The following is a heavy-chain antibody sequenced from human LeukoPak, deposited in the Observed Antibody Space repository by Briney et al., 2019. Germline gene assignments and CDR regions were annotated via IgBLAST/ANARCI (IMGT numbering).Heavy chain of an antibody. J-gene: IGHJ5*02. CDR2: INHSGST. CDR3: VYGDYWVWFDP. CDR1: GGSFSGYY. V-gene: IGHV4-34*01. Sequence: PSETLSLTCAVYGGSFSGYYWSWIRQPPGKGLEWIGEINHSGSTNYNPSFKSRVTISVDTSKNQFSLKLTSVTAADTAVYYCVYGDYWVWFDPWGQGTLVTVYS. D-gene: IGHD4-17*01.